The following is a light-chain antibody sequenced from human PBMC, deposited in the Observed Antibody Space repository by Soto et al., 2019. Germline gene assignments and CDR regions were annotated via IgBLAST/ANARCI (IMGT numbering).Light chain of an antibody. Sequence: EIVLTQSPGTLSLSPGERATLSCRASQSVSNDYLAWYQRRPGQAPSLLIYGASSRATGIPDRFSGSGSGTDFTLTISRLEPEDFAVYYCQQYGSSITFGQGTRLEIK. CDR1: QSVSNDY. CDR3: QQYGSSIT. V-gene: IGKV3-20*01. J-gene: IGKJ5*01. CDR2: GAS.